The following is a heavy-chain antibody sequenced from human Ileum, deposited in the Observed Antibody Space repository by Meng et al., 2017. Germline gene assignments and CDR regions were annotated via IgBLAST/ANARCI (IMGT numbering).Heavy chain of an antibody. CDR2: IKITTDAGTP. CDR1: GFTFSSSW. CDR3: TTGKDY. V-gene: IGHV3-15*01. J-gene: IGHJ4*02. Sequence: VALVEAGGGLVKPWGSLRLPCAASGFTFSSSWMTWVRQAPGKGLEWVGRIKITTDAGTPDYAAPVKGRFTISINDSKNTLYLQMNSLKTEDTAVYYCTTGKDYWGQGTLVAVSS.